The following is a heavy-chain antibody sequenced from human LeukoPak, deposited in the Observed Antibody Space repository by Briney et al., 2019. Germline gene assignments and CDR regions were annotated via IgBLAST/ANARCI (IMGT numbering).Heavy chain of an antibody. Sequence: PGGSLRLSCAASGFTFSSYSMNWVRQAPGKGLEWVSSISSSSSYIYYADSVKGRFTISRDNAKNSLYLQMNSLRAEDTAVYYCAREAFWSGYSTYYYYMDVWGKGTTVTVSS. CDR1: GFTFSSYS. J-gene: IGHJ6*03. CDR3: AREAFWSGYSTYYYYMDV. D-gene: IGHD3-3*01. V-gene: IGHV3-21*01. CDR2: ISSSSSYI.